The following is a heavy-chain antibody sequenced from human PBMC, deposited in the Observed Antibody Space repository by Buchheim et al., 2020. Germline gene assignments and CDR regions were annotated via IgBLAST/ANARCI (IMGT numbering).Heavy chain of an antibody. CDR2: ISGSRGDT. CDR3: ARDWKRVTGATHYGMDV. D-gene: IGHD4-11*01. Sequence: QVQLVESGGGLVKPGGSLRLSCAASGLRFSDYYMSWIRQAPGKGPEWVAYISGSRGDTNYADSVKGRFTISRDNGKNSLYLQMNSLRAEDTALYYCARDWKRVTGATHYGMDVWGQGTT. CDR1: GLRFSDYY. J-gene: IGHJ6*02. V-gene: IGHV3-11*06.